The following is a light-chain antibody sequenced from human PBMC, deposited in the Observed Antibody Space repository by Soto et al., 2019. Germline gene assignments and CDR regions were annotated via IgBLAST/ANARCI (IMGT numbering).Light chain of an antibody. CDR2: WAS. CDR1: QSVLSKNQNY. J-gene: IGKJ5*01. CDR3: LQDYNYPIP. Sequence: DFFLTQFKDYLSVSVCDTATISFNSIQSVLSKNQNYLAWYQQKPGQPPRLLIYWASTRESGVPDRFSGSGSGTDFTLTISSLQPEDFATYYCLQDYNYPIPFCQGTRLEIK. V-gene: IGKV4-1*01.